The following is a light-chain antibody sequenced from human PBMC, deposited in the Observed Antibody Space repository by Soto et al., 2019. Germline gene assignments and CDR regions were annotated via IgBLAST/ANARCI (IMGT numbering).Light chain of an antibody. CDR2: KAS. CDR1: QSISSW. Sequence: DIQMTQSPSTLSASVGDRVTITCRASQSISSWLAWYQQKPGKAPKLLIYKASSLESGVPSRFNGSGSGTEFTLTISSLQPDDFATYYCQQYNSYWTFGQGTKVDI. J-gene: IGKJ1*01. V-gene: IGKV1-5*03. CDR3: QQYNSYWT.